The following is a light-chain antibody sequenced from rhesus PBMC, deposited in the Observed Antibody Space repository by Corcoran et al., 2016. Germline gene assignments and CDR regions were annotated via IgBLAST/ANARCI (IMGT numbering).Light chain of an antibody. J-gene: IGKJ2*01. CDR3: QQHDNSPYS. CDR2: RAS. Sequence: DIQMPQSPSSLSASVGDRVTITCRASQGISTWLAWYQQKPGKATELLIYRASNLETGGPSRFSGSGSGTDFTLTISSLQPEDIATYYCQQHDNSPYSFGHGTKVEIK. V-gene: IGKV1-69*01. CDR1: QGISTW.